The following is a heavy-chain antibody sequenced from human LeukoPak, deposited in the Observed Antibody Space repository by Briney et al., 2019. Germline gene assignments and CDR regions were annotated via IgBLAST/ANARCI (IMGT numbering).Heavy chain of an antibody. J-gene: IGHJ4*02. CDR3: ARQAPGYSYGYVY. Sequence: WIRQPPGKGLEWIGSIYYSGSTSYNPSLKSRVTISVDTSKNQFSLKLSSVTAADTAVYYCARQAPGYSYGYVYWGQGTLVTVSS. CDR2: IYYSGST. V-gene: IGHV4-39*01. D-gene: IGHD5-18*01.